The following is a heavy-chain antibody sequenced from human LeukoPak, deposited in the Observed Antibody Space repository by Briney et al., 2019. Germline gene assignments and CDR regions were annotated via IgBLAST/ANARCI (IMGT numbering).Heavy chain of an antibody. CDR3: GRGDYYGSGSFDY. V-gene: IGHV3-13*05. D-gene: IGHD3-10*01. CDR1: GFTFRSYD. CDR2: IGTAGDP. J-gene: IGHJ4*02. Sequence: PGGSLKLSCAASGFTFRSYDMHWVRQVTGKGLEWVSGIGTAGDPYYADSVKGRFTISRENARNSLYLQMDSLRAGDTAVYFCGRGDYYGSGSFDYWGQGILVTVSS.